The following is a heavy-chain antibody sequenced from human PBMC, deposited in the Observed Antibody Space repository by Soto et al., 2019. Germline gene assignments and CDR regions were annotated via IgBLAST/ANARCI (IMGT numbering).Heavy chain of an antibody. CDR2: IIPIFGTA. D-gene: IGHD3-22*01. CDR1: GGTFSSYA. J-gene: IGHJ4*02. Sequence: SSVKVSCKASGGTFSSYAISWVRQAPGQGLEWMGGIIPIFGTANYAQKFQGRVTITADESTSTAYMELSSLRSEDTAVYYCARVYYDSSGYYGPLDYGGQGTLVTVSS. CDR3: ARVYYDSSGYYGPLDY. V-gene: IGHV1-69*13.